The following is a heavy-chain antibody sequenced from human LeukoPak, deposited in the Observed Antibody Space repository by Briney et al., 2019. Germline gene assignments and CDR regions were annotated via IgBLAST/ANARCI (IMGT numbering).Heavy chain of an antibody. CDR1: GYTFTSYY. V-gene: IGHV1-46*01. D-gene: IGHD3-22*01. J-gene: IGHJ3*01. CDR2: INPSGGST. Sequence: ASVKVSCKASGYTFTSYYMHWVRQAPGQGLEWMGIINPSGGSTSYAQKFQGRVTMTRDTSINTAFVELRRLRSDDTATYYCARAQNYHDRSGYSDDTFDVWGHGTMITVSS. CDR3: ARAQNYHDRSGYSDDTFDV.